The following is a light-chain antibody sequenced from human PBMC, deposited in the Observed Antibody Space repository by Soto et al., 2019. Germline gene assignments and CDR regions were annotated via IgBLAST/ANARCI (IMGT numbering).Light chain of an antibody. CDR2: WAS. V-gene: IGKV4-1*01. J-gene: IGKJ2*01. CDR3: QHYYSPPYT. Sequence: DIVMTQSPDSLAVSLGERATINCKSTQSLFYSPNNKDYLAWYQLRPGQPPKLLFYWASTRASGVPDRFSGSGSGTDFTLTISSLQAEEVGVYYCQHYYSPPYTFGQGTKLEIK. CDR1: QSLFYSPNNKDY.